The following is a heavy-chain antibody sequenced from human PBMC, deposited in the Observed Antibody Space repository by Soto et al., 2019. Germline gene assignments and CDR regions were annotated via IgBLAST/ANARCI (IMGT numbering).Heavy chain of an antibody. V-gene: IGHV3-23*01. D-gene: IGHD6-6*01. CDR1: GFTITSRA. CDR2: INTAGVAT. Sequence: EVQLLESGGDLVQPGGSLRLACTVSGFTITSRAMSWVRQAPGRGLEWVSAINTAGVATSYAESVKGRFTFSRDTSKNTVYLQMDDLRAEDTATYYCGTRDERSVKYNSYFDIWGRGTVVTVSS. J-gene: IGHJ2*01. CDR3: GTRDERSVKYNSYFDI.